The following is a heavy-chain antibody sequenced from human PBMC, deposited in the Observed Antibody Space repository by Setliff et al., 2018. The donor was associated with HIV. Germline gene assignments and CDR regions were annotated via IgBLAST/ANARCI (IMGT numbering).Heavy chain of an antibody. Sequence: SVKVSCKTSRGTFTTYAFSWVRQAPGQGLEWMGGIIPILNVAKYPQKFHGRVTITADKSTSTVYMELSSLRSEDAAMYYCARVLKGYSSSYEAFDIWGQGTKVTVSS. J-gene: IGHJ3*02. CDR3: ARVLKGYSSSYEAFDI. CDR1: RGTFTTYA. CDR2: IIPILNVA. V-gene: IGHV1-69*10. D-gene: IGHD6-13*01.